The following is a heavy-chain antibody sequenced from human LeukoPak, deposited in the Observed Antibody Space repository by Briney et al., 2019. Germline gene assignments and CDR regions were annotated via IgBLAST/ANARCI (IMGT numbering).Heavy chain of an antibody. CDR3: ARAYSSSSGYYYMDV. CDR2: IIPIFGTA. CDR1: GGTFSSYA. V-gene: IGHV1-69*06. Sequence: SVKVSCKASGGTFSSYAISWVRQAPGQGLAWMGRIIPIFGTANYAQKFQGRVTITADKSTSTAYMELSSLRPEDTAVYYCARAYSSSSGYYYMDVWGKGTTVTVSS. D-gene: IGHD6-13*01. J-gene: IGHJ6*03.